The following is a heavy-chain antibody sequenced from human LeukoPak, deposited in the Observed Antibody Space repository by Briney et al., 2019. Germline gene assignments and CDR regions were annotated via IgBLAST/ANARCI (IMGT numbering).Heavy chain of an antibody. CDR3: ARDVSYDSSGYYAYHHDY. CDR2: IYTSGST. J-gene: IGHJ4*02. Sequence: PSETLSLTCTVSGGSISSGSYYWSWIRQPAGKGLEWIGRIYTSGSTNYNPSLKSRVTISVDTSKNQFSLKLSSVTAADTALYYCARDVSYDSSGYYAYHHDYWGQGTLVTVSS. V-gene: IGHV4-61*02. CDR1: GGSISSGSYY. D-gene: IGHD3-22*01.